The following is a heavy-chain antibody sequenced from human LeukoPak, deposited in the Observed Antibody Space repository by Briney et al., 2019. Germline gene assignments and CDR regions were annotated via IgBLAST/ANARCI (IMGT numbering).Heavy chain of an antibody. D-gene: IGHD2-21*02. CDR2: IYYSGTT. V-gene: IGHV4-39*01. J-gene: IGHJ3*02. CDR1: AGSISSNSYY. Sequence: SETLSLTCTVSAGSISSNSYYWGWIRQPPGKGLEWIGSIYYSGTTYYNPSLQSRVTISVDTSKNQFSLKLSSVTAADTAVYYCARHDAGGDYAFDIWGQGTMVTVSS. CDR3: ARHDAGGDYAFDI.